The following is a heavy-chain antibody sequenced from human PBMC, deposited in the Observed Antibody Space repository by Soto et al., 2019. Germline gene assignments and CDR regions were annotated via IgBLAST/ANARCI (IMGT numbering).Heavy chain of an antibody. Sequence: QVQLQESGPGLVKPSGTLSLTCTVSSGSISSINWWSWIRQPPGKGLEWIGEIYHTGTSNYNPSLRSRATMSVDKSRNQISLTLTSVTAADTAVYFCARASSRWSFDLWGRGTLVAVSS. J-gene: IGHJ2*01. CDR2: IYHTGTS. D-gene: IGHD3-3*01. CDR3: ARASSRWSFDL. CDR1: SGSISSINW. V-gene: IGHV4-4*02.